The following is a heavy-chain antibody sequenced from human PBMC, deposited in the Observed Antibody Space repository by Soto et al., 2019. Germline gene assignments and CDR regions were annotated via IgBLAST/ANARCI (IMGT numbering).Heavy chain of an antibody. D-gene: IGHD2-2*01. V-gene: IGHV3-74*01. Sequence: GGSLRLSCAASGFTFSSYWMHWVRQAPGKGLVWVSRINSDGSSTSHADSVKGRFTISRDNAKNTLYLQMNSLRAEDTAVYYCAGGRYCSSTTCYYYYYYGMDVWGQGTTVTVSS. CDR3: AGGRYCSSTTCYYYYYYGMDV. J-gene: IGHJ6*02. CDR2: INSDGSST. CDR1: GFTFSSYW.